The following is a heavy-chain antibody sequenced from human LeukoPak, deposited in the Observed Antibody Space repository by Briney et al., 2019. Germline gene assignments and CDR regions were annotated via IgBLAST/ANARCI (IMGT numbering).Heavy chain of an antibody. CDR2: ISSSASTI. CDR1: GFTFSDYH. Sequence: PGGSLRLSCAASGFTFSDYHMSWIRQAPGKGLEWVSYISSSASTIYYADSVKDRFTISRDNAKNSLYLQMNSLRAEDTAVYYCARGAWRIAAFFDYWGQGTLVTVSS. D-gene: IGHD6-6*01. V-gene: IGHV3-11*01. J-gene: IGHJ4*02. CDR3: ARGAWRIAAFFDY.